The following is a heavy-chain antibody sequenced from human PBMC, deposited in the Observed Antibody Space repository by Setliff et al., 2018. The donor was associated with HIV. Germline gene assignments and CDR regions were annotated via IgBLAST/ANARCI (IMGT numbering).Heavy chain of an antibody. D-gene: IGHD2-8*02. V-gene: IGHV4-39*07. Sequence: SETLSLTCTVSGGSINSTSYYWGWIRQPPGNGLEWIGSIYHTGSTYYKPSLKSRVTISVDTSKNQFSLKLSSVTAADTAVYYCARVSITYWYSIPRDYYYYMDVWGEGTTVTVSS. J-gene: IGHJ6*03. CDR3: ARVSITYWYSIPRDYYYYMDV. CDR2: IYHTGST. CDR1: GGSINSTSYY.